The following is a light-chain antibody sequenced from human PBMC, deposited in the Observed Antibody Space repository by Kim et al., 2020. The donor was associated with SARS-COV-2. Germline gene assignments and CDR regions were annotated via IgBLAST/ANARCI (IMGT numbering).Light chain of an antibody. V-gene: IGKV3-15*01. CDR3: QHYDSWPLA. CDR2: RAS. CDR1: QSVSSN. Sequence: EIVMTQSPATLSVSPGERATLSCRADQSVSSNLAWYQQKPGQAPRLLVYRASTRATGIPARFSGSGSGTEFTLTISSLQSEDFAVYFWQHYDSWPLAFGGGTKVDIK. J-gene: IGKJ4*01.